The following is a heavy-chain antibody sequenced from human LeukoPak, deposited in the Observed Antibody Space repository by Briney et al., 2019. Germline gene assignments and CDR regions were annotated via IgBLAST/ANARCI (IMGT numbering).Heavy chain of an antibody. CDR3: AKTGYSGYDEIDY. Sequence: PGGSLRLSRAASGFTFSSYAMSWVRQAPGKGLEWVSAISGSGGSTYYADSVKGRFTISRDNSKNTLYLQMNSLRAEDTAVYYCAKTGYSGYDEIDYWGQGTLVTVSS. CDR1: GFTFSSYA. CDR2: ISGSGGST. D-gene: IGHD5-12*01. J-gene: IGHJ4*02. V-gene: IGHV3-23*01.